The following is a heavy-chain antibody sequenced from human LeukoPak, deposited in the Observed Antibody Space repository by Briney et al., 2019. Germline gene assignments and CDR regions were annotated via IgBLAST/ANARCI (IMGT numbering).Heavy chain of an antibody. V-gene: IGHV1-18*01. CDR3: ARDRAELNVWFGP. CDR1: GYTFGIYG. Sequence: ASVKVSCKASGYTFGIYGISWVRQAPGQGFEWMGWISGDNGNRLIAEKFQGRVTMTAETPTSTAYMELGSLRSDDTAIYYCARDRAELNVWFGPWGQGTLVIVSS. D-gene: IGHD1-1*01. CDR2: ISGDNGNR. J-gene: IGHJ5*02.